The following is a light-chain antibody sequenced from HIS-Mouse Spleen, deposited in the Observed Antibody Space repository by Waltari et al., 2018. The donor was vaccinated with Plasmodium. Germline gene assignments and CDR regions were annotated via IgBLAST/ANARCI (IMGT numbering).Light chain of an antibody. CDR1: ALPQKY. V-gene: IGLV3-10*01. J-gene: IGLJ3*02. Sequence: SYELTQPPSVSVSPGQTDRITCAGDALPQKYAYWYQEKSVQAPVLVIYEDSKRPSGIPERFSGSSSGTMATLTISGAQVEDEADYYCYSTDSSGNHRVFGGGTKLTVL. CDR2: EDS. CDR3: YSTDSSGNHRV.